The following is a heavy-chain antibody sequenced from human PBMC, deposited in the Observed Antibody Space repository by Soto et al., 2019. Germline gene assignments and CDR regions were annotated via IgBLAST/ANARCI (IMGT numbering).Heavy chain of an antibody. Sequence: QVQLVQSGAEVKKPGSSVRVSCKASGDTFNFYSINWVRQAPGLGLEWMGRINPILSMSNYAQRFQGSVTMTADKTTSTAYMELSSLRSEDTAMYYCASSYGSGYRAFDSWGQGALVTVSS. D-gene: IGHD3-10*01. CDR1: GDTFNFYS. CDR3: ASSYGSGYRAFDS. V-gene: IGHV1-69*02. J-gene: IGHJ4*02. CDR2: INPILSMS.